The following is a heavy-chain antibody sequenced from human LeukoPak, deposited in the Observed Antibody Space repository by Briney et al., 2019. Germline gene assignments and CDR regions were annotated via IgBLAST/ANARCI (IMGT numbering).Heavy chain of an antibody. Sequence: SETLSLTCAVYGGSFSSYYWSWIRQPPGKGLEWIGEINHSGSTNYNPSLKSRVTISVDTFKNKFSLKLSSVTAADTAVYYCAASPRNMVRGVIRYWGQGTLVSVSS. CDR2: INHSGST. D-gene: IGHD3-10*01. J-gene: IGHJ4*02. CDR3: AASPRNMVRGVIRY. CDR1: GGSFSSYY. V-gene: IGHV4-34*01.